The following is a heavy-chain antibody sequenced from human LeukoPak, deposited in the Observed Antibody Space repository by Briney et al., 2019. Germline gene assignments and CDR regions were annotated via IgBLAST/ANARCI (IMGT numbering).Heavy chain of an antibody. D-gene: IGHD3-10*01. CDR1: GYSFTSYW. CDR2: IYPGDSHT. V-gene: IGHV5-51*01. J-gene: IGHJ4*02. CDR3: ARIITLVRGVHN. Sequence: PGESLKISCEGSGYSFTSYWIAWVRQMPGKGLEWMGIIYPGDSHTIYSPSFQGQVTISADKSISTAYLQWSSLKASDTAMYYSARIITLVRGVHNWGQGTLVTVSS.